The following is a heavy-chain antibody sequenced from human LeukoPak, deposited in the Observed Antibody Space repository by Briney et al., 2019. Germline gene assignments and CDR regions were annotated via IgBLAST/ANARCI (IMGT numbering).Heavy chain of an antibody. CDR1: GYTFTSYA. CDR2: ISAYNGNT. Sequence: ASVKVSCKASGYTFTSYAISWVRQAPGQRLEWMGWISAYNGNTNCAQNLQGRVTMTTDTSTSTAYMELRSLQSDDTAVYYCAKLYSSGWPLEGMDVWGQGTTVTVSS. D-gene: IGHD6-19*01. J-gene: IGHJ6*02. CDR3: AKLYSSGWPLEGMDV. V-gene: IGHV1-18*01.